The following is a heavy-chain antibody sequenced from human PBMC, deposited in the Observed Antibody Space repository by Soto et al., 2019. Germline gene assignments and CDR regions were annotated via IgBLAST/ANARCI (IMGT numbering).Heavy chain of an antibody. J-gene: IGHJ3*02. CDR2: IIPIFGTA. D-gene: IGHD5-18*01. Sequence: QVQLVQSGAEVKKHGSSVKVSCKASGGTFSSYAISWVRQAPGQGLEWMGGIIPIFGTANYAQKFQGRVTITADKSTNTAYMELTSLRSEDTAVYYCASFRGYRYGPIRGRCAFDIWGQGTMVTVSS. CDR1: GGTFSSYA. CDR3: ASFRGYRYGPIRGRCAFDI. V-gene: IGHV1-69*06.